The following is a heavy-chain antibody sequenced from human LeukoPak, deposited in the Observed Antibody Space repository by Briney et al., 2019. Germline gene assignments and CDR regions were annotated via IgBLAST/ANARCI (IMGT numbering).Heavy chain of an antibody. CDR3: ASRQYDFWSGYFDY. CDR1: GGSISSYY. V-gene: IGHV4-4*07. CDR2: IYTSGST. D-gene: IGHD3-3*01. Sequence: PSETLSLTCTVSGGSISSYYWSWIRQPAGKGLEWIGRIYTSGSTNYNPSLKSRVTISVDTSKNQFSLKLSSVTAADTAVYYCASRQYDFWSGYFDYWGQGTLVTVSS. J-gene: IGHJ4*02.